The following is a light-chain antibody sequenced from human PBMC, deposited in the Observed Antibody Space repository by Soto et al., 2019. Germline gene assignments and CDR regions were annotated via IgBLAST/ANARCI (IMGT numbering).Light chain of an antibody. V-gene: IGKV3-11*01. CDR3: HQGSNWPIP. CDR2: DAS. CDR1: QTGNTY. Sequence: EIVLTQSPAPLALSPGERATLSFRASQTGNTYLAWYHQKPCQAPRLLIYDASNRATGIPARFSGSGSGTDVNLNISSQEREDFAVYYCHQGSNWPIPFGQGTRLGIK. J-gene: IGKJ5*01.